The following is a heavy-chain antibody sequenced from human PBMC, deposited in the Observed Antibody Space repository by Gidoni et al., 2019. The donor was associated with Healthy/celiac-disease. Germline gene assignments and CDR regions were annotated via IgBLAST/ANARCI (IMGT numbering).Heavy chain of an antibody. CDR1: RFTFSRYG. V-gene: IGHV3-30*18. D-gene: IGHD4-17*01. J-gene: IGHJ3*02. Sequence: QVQLVESGGGVVQLKRSLRLSCAAFRFTFSRYGMHWVRQAPGKGLEWLAVISYDGSNKYYADSVKGRFTISRDNSKNTLYLQMNSLRAEDTAVYYCANEDRNGDFGDAFDIWGQGTMVTVSS. CDR3: ANEDRNGDFGDAFDI. CDR2: ISYDGSNK.